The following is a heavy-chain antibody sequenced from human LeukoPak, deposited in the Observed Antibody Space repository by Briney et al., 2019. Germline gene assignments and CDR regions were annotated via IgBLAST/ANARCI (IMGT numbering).Heavy chain of an antibody. Sequence: SETLSLTCSVSDYSISSDYYWGWIRQPPGKGLEWIGSVYQSGSTYYNPSLKSRVTISVDTSKNQFSLKLSSATAADTAVYYCARDAYYGSGSYAFDIWGQGTMVTVSS. J-gene: IGHJ3*02. V-gene: IGHV4-38-2*02. CDR2: VYQSGST. CDR3: ARDAYYGSGSYAFDI. CDR1: DYSISSDYY. D-gene: IGHD3-10*01.